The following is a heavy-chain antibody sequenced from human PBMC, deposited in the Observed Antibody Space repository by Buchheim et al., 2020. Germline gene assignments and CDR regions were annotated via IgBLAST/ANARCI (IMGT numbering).Heavy chain of an antibody. Sequence: QVQLQQWGAGLLKPSETLSLTCAVYGGSFSGYYWSWIRQPPGKGLEWIGEINHSGDTNYKSSLKSRVTVFVDTSKNQFSLKMSSVTAADTAVYYCARGNQIKYFDLWGRGT. CDR2: INHSGDT. CDR1: GGSFSGYY. J-gene: IGHJ2*01. CDR3: ARGNQIKYFDL. V-gene: IGHV4-34*01.